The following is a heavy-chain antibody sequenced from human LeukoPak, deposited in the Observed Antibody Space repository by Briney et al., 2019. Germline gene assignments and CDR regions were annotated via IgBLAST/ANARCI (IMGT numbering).Heavy chain of an antibody. Sequence: GGSLRLSCAASGFTFSSYSMNWVRQAPGKGLEWVSYISSSSSTIYYADSVKGRFTISRDSGKSSLYLQMNSLRDDDTAVYYCARDLTTSSTAYLHHWGQGTLVTVSS. CDR2: ISSSSSTI. J-gene: IGHJ1*01. CDR3: ARDLTTSSTAYLHH. V-gene: IGHV3-48*02. D-gene: IGHD6-6*01. CDR1: GFTFSSYS.